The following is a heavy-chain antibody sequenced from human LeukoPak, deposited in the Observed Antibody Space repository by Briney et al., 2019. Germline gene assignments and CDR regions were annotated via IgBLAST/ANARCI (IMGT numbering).Heavy chain of an antibody. J-gene: IGHJ3*02. CDR2: ISSNGGST. CDR1: GFTFSSYA. D-gene: IGHD3-22*01. CDR3: ARVTRRADGSGYPNELGAFDI. V-gene: IGHV3-64*01. Sequence: GGSLRLSCAASGFTFSSYAMHWVRQAPGKGLEYVSAISSNGGSTYYANSVKGRFTISRDNSKNTMYLQMGSLRAEDMAVYYCARVTRRADGSGYPNELGAFDIWGQGTMVTVSS.